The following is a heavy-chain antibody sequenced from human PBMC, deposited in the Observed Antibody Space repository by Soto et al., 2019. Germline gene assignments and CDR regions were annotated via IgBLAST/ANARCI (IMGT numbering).Heavy chain of an antibody. J-gene: IGHJ4*02. V-gene: IGHV4-4*02. CDR3: GKEKAGGENFDY. Sequence: PSETLSLTCAVSGGSISSSNWWSWVRQPPGKGLEWIGEIYHSGSTNYNPSLKSRVTISVDKSKNQFSLKLSSVTAADTAVYYWGKEKAGGENFDYGGREPRATV. CDR2: IYHSGST. D-gene: IGHD3-16*01. CDR1: GGSISSSNW.